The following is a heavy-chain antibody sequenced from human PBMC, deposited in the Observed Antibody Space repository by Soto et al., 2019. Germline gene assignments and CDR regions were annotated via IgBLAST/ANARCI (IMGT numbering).Heavy chain of an antibody. CDR1: GFTFSDYY. CDR2: ISSSSSYT. J-gene: IGHJ4*02. CDR3: ARVGYGDYYYFDY. D-gene: IGHD4-17*01. Sequence: GSLRLSCAASGFTFSDYYMSWIRQAPGKGLEWVSYISSSSSYTDYADSVKGRFTISRDNAKNSLYLQMNSLRAADTAVYYCARVGYGDYYYFDYWGQGTLVTVSS. V-gene: IGHV3-11*06.